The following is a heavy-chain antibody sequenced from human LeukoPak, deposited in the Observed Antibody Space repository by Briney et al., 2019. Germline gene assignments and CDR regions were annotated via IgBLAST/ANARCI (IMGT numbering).Heavy chain of an antibody. CDR1: GLTFRSHA. Sequence: PGGSLRLSCAASGLTFRSHAMHWVRQDPGMGLEWVAVISYDGGNTYYVDSVKGRFTISRDNAKSTLYLQMNSLRPEDTAVYYCARDGLGGAFDIWGQGTTVTVSS. V-gene: IGHV3-30*01. CDR3: ARDGLGGAFDI. J-gene: IGHJ3*02. CDR2: ISYDGGNT.